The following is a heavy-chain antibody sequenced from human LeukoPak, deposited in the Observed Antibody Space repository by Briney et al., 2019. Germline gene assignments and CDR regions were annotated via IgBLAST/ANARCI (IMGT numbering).Heavy chain of an antibody. CDR1: GSSISSTSYF. Sequence: SETLSLTCTVSGSSISSTSYFWSWIRQPPGKGLEWIGYIYYSGSTNYNPSLKSRVTISVDTSKNQFSLKLSSVTAADTAVYYCARDQDFWSGYYMDVWGKGTTVTVSS. V-gene: IGHV4-61*01. D-gene: IGHD3-3*01. CDR3: ARDQDFWSGYYMDV. CDR2: IYYSGST. J-gene: IGHJ6*03.